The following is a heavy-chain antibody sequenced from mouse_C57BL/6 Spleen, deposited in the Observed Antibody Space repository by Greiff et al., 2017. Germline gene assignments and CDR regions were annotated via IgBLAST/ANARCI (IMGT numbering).Heavy chain of an antibody. D-gene: IGHD1-1*01. CDR3: ARSDNNYDSSLYAMDY. J-gene: IGHJ4*01. Sequence: VQLQQSGAELVRPGTSVKVSCKASGYAFTNYLIEWVKQRPGQGLEWIGVINPGSGGTNYNEKFKGKATLTADKSSSTAYMQLSSLTSEDSAVYFGARSDNNYDSSLYAMDYWGRVTSVTVSS. CDR1: GYAFTNYL. V-gene: IGHV1-54*01. CDR2: INPGSGGT.